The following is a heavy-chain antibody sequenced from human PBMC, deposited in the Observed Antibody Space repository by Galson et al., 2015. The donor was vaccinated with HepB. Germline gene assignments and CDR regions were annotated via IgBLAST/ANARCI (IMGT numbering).Heavy chain of an antibody. CDR2: ITKSGGFT. CDR1: GIILNDYY. D-gene: IGHD1-26*01. CDR3: AKGIVGTAADWYFDL. J-gene: IGHJ2*01. V-gene: IGHV3-11*05. Sequence: RLSCAASGIILNDYYMSWIRQAPGKGLEWVSYITKSGGFTNYADSVRGRFTISRDNAKNSLYLQMNGLRVEDTAVYYCAKGIVGTAADWYFDLWGRGTLVSISS.